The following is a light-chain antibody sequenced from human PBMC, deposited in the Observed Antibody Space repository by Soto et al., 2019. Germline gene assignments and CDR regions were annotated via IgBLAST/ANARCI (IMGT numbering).Light chain of an antibody. J-gene: IGLJ2*01. CDR3: YLYRSSITPVV. V-gene: IGLV2-14*01. Sequence: QSALTQPASVSGSPGQSVTISCTGTSSDIGGYNYVSWYQQHQGKAPILMIYGVSNRPSGVSGRFSCSMSGNTASLTISGLQAEDEDDYYCYLYRSSITPVVFGGGTKLTVL. CDR2: GVS. CDR1: SSDIGGYNY.